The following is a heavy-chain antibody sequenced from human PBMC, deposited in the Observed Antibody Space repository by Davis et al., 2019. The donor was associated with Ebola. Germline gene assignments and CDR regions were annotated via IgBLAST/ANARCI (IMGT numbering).Heavy chain of an antibody. V-gene: IGHV1-18*04. Sequence: VSVKVSCKASGYTFTNYGITWVRQAPGQGLEWMGWINPHNGNTNYAQNVQGRVTMTTNTSTSTAYMEVGSLRSDDTAVYYCARAQFPTTSDHWGQGTLVTVSS. D-gene: IGHD1-1*01. CDR1: GYTFTNYG. J-gene: IGHJ4*02. CDR3: ARAQFPTTSDH. CDR2: INPHNGNT.